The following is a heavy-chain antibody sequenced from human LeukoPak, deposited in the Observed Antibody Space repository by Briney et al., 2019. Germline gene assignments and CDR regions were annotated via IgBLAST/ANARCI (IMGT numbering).Heavy chain of an antibody. J-gene: IGHJ4*02. D-gene: IGHD6-19*01. CDR3: ARGIAVAVNDY. CDR1: GFTFSSYW. Sequence: GGSLRLSCAASGFTFSSYWMSWGRQAPGKGLEWVANIKQDGSEKYYVDSVKGRFTISRDNAKNSLYLQMNSLRAEDTAVYYCARGIAVAVNDYWGQGTLVTASS. CDR2: IKQDGSEK. V-gene: IGHV3-7*04.